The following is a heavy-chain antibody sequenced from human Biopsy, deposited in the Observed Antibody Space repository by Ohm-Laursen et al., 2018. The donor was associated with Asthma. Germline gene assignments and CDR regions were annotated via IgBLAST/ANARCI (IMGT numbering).Heavy chain of an antibody. Sequence: SETLSLTCTVSGSSVSSGSYYWSWIRQPPGKGLAWVSYISYSGSTDYNPSLKSRLTISMDTSKNQFSLKLSSVTAADTAVYYCARVPTTLRYFDLWGRGTLVTVSS. D-gene: IGHD2-15*01. V-gene: IGHV4-61*01. CDR3: ARVPTTLRYFDL. CDR1: GSSVSSGSYY. J-gene: IGHJ2*01. CDR2: ISYSGST.